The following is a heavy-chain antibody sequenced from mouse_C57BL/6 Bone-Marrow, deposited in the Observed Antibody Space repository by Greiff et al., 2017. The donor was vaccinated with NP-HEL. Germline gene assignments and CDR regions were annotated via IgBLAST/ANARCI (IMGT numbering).Heavy chain of an antibody. CDR1: GYTFTSYW. V-gene: IGHV1-72*01. D-gene: IGHD1-1*01. CDR3: ARERANDGSCAFDY. J-gene: IGHJ2*01. Sequence: QVQLQQPGAELVKPGASVKLSCKASGYTFTSYWMHWVKQRPGRGLEWIGRIDPNCGGTKYNEKFKSMATLTVDKPSSTANMQLRRMTSENYEVYYCARERANDGSCAFDYWGQGTTLTVSS. CDR2: IDPNCGGT.